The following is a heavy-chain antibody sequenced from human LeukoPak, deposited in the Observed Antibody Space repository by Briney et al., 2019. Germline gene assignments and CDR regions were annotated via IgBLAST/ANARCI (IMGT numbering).Heavy chain of an antibody. J-gene: IGHJ3*01. V-gene: IGHV4-39*01. CDR2: IYYSGST. CDR1: GGSISSTSYY. CDR3: AKAGVRYFDSSGLYAFDF. D-gene: IGHD3-22*01. Sequence: SETLSLTCAVSGGSISSTSYYWAWIRQPPGKGLEWIGTIYYSGSTYHNPSLKSRVTLSIDTSRNQFSLRLSSVDAADTAVYYCAKAGVRYFDSSGLYAFDFWGQGTTVTVSS.